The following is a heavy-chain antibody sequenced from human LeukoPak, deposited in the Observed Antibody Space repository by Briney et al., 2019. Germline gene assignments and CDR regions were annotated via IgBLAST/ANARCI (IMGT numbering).Heavy chain of an antibody. CDR1: GFTFSSYG. CDR2: IWYDGSNK. Sequence: SGGSLRLSCAASGFTFSSYGMHWVRQAPGKGLEWVAVIWYDGSNKYYADSVKGRFTISRDNSENTLYLQMNSLRAEDTAVYYCARDCNYYDILTGGFVYYYYGMDVWGQGTTVTVSS. CDR3: ARDCNYYDILTGGFVYYYYGMDV. J-gene: IGHJ6*02. V-gene: IGHV3-33*01. D-gene: IGHD3-9*01.